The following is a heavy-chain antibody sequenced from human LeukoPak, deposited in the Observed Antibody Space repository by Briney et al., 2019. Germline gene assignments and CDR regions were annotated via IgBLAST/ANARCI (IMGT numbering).Heavy chain of an antibody. CDR3: ARDLATIDGIAWYYFEN. Sequence: ASVKVSCKASGYTFTDHYIHWVRQDPGQGFEWMGWINPNTGGTDYAQRFQDRIAISTYTSITTVYMELSSLDSDDTALYYCARDLATIDGIAWYYFENWGQGTLVTVS. V-gene: IGHV1-2*02. J-gene: IGHJ4*02. CDR2: INPNTGGT. CDR1: GYTFTDHY. D-gene: IGHD5-12*01.